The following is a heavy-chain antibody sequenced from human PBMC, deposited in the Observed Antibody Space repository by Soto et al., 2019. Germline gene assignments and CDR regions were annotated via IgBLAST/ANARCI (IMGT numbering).Heavy chain of an antibody. CDR3: TTGGSYSYGYVWVY. Sequence: GGSLRLSCAASGFTFSNAWMNWVRQAPGKGLEWVGRIKSKTDGGTTDYAAPVKGRFTISRDDSKNTLYLQMNSLKTEDTAVYYCTTGGSYSYGYVWVYWGQGTLVTVSS. J-gene: IGHJ4*02. D-gene: IGHD5-18*01. V-gene: IGHV3-15*07. CDR1: GFTFSNAW. CDR2: IKSKTDGGTT.